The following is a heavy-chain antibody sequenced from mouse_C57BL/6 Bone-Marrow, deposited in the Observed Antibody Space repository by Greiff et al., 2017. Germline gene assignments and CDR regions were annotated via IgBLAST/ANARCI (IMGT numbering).Heavy chain of an antibody. CDR3: ARSGPVERCCDY. J-gene: IGHJ2*03. V-gene: IGHV1-55*01. CDR1: GYTFTSYW. CDR2: IYPTSGCT. D-gene: IGHD1-1*01. Sequence: QVQLQQPGAELVKPGASVKMSCKASGYTFTSYWMTWVKQRPGQGLEWIGDIYPTSGCTNYNEKFKSKAILTVDTSSNTAYMQLSSLTSEDSAVFYCARSGPVERCCDYGGWGTGPTVS.